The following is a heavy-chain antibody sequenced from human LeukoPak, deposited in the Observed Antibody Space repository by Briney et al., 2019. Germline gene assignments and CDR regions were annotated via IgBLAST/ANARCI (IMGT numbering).Heavy chain of an antibody. D-gene: IGHD2-2*02. J-gene: IGHJ4*02. CDR1: GGSISSHDYY. Sequence: SETLSLTCTVSGGSISSHDYYWSWIRQPPGKGLEWIGYIYYSGITYYNPSLKSRVTISVDTSKNQFSLKLSSVTAADTAVYYCARSYCSSYSCYRSLDYCGEGTLVTVSS. CDR3: ARSYCSSYSCYRSLDY. V-gene: IGHV4-30-4*01. CDR2: IYYSGIT.